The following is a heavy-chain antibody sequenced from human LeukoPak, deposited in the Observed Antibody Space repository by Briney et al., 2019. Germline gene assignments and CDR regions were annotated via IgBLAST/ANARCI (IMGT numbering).Heavy chain of an antibody. CDR2: IYYSGST. J-gene: IGHJ5*02. CDR3: ARGDIVVVPAAILNWFDP. CDR1: GGSISSGGYY. Sequence: KPSETLSLTCTVSGGSISSGGYYWSWLRQQPGKGLEWIGYIYYSGSTYYNPSLKSRVTISVDTSKNQFFLKLSSVTAADTAVYYCARGDIVVVPAAILNWFDPWGQGTLVTVSS. V-gene: IGHV4-31*03. D-gene: IGHD2-2*02.